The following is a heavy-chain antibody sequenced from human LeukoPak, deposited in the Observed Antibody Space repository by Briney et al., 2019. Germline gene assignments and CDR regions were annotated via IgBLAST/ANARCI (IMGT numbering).Heavy chain of an antibody. Sequence: SETLSLTCTVSGGSISSYYWSWIRQPPGKGLEWIGYIYYSGSTNYNPSLKSRVAISVDTSKNQFSLKLSSVTAADTAVYYCARSPGIAVAGSLDFDYWGQGTLVTVSS. D-gene: IGHD6-19*01. CDR2: IYYSGST. V-gene: IGHV4-59*08. CDR3: ARSPGIAVAGSLDFDY. CDR1: GGSISSYY. J-gene: IGHJ4*02.